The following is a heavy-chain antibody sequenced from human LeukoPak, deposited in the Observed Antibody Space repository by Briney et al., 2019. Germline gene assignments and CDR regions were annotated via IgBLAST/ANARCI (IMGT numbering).Heavy chain of an antibody. J-gene: IGHJ5*02. D-gene: IGHD3-3*01. CDR1: GDSIRTYY. CDR3: ARHARITIFEGWFDP. V-gene: IGHV4-59*08. CDR2: IYSSGST. Sequence: SETLSLTCTVSGDSIRTYYWSWVRQPPGRGLEWIGYIYSSGSTSYNPSLKSRVTMSVDTSKNQFSLKLSSVTAADTAVYYCARHARITIFEGWFDPWGQGTLVTVSS.